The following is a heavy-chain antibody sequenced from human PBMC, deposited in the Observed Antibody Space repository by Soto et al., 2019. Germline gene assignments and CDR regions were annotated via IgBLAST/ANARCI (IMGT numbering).Heavy chain of an antibody. CDR3: ARFLDYGLDY. CDR2: IYYSGST. D-gene: IGHD4-17*01. Sequence: SEILSLTCTVSGGSISSGGYYWSWIRQHPGKGLEWIGYIYYSGSTYYNPSLKSRVTISVDTSKNQFSLKLSSVTAADTAVYYCARFLDYGLDYWGQGTLVTVSS. CDR1: GGSISSGGYY. J-gene: IGHJ4*02. V-gene: IGHV4-31*03.